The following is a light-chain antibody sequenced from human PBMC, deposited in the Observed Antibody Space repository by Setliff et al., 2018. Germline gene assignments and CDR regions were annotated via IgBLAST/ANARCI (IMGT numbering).Light chain of an antibody. J-gene: IGLJ1*01. V-gene: IGLV2-14*01. Sequence: QSVLTQPASVSGSPGQSITISCTGTSSDIGGYNFVSWYQQHPGKAPQLIIYDVTHRPSGVSNRFSGSKSGNTASLTISGLQAEDEADYYCISYAGSNNYVFGTGTKVTVL. CDR3: ISYAGSNNYV. CDR1: SSDIGGYNF. CDR2: DVT.